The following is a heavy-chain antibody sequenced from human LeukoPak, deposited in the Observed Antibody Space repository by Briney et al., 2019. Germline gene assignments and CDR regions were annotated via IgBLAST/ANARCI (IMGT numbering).Heavy chain of an antibody. CDR3: AKIGDNGWFPDY. CDR1: GGTFSSYG. D-gene: IGHD6-19*01. J-gene: IGHJ4*02. CDR2: INPNSGST. V-gene: IGHV1-2*02. Sequence: ASVKVSCKASGGTFSSYGISWVRQAPGQGLEWMGWINPNSGSTNYAQNFQGRVTMTRDTSISTAYMELSRLTSDDTALYYCAKIGDNGWFPDYWGQGALVTVSS.